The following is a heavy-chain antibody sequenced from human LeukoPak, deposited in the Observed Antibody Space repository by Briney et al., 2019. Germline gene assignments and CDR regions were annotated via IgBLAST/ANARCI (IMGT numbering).Heavy chain of an antibody. CDR2: IYYSGST. CDR1: GGSISSYY. D-gene: IGHD6-19*01. J-gene: IGHJ4*02. V-gene: IGHV4-59*01. Sequence: PSETLSLTCTVSGGSISSYYWSWIRQPPGKGLEWIGYIYYSGSTNYNPSLKSRVTISVDTSKNQFSLKLSSVTAADTAVYYCARDGWLGDYFDYWGQGTPVTVSS. CDR3: ARDGWLGDYFDY.